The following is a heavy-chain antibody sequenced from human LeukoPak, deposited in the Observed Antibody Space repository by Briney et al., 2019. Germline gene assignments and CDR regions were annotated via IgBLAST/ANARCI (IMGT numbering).Heavy chain of an antibody. CDR2: ISGSGDNT. J-gene: IGHJ4*02. V-gene: IGHV3-23*01. D-gene: IGHD1-26*01. CDR1: GFTFSSNS. Sequence: GGSLRLSCAASGFTFSSNSMSWVRQAPGKGLEWVSAISGSGDNTYYADSVKGRFTISRDNSKNKLYLQTNSLRAEDTAVYYCAKSGGSYPYYFDYWGQGTLVTVS. CDR3: AKSGGSYPYYFDY.